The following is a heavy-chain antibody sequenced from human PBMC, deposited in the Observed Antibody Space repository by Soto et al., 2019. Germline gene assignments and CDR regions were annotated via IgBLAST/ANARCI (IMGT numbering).Heavy chain of an antibody. V-gene: IGHV3-74*01. Sequence: GGSLRLSCAASGFTFTNYWMHWVRQAPGKGLVWVSHINSDGSSTSYADSVKGRFTISRDNAKNTLYLQMNSLRAEHTAVYSCASDSNIGFGPWGKGTMVTVGS. D-gene: IGHD5-12*01. CDR2: INSDGSST. CDR1: GFTFTNYW. CDR3: ASDSNIGFGP. J-gene: IGHJ5*02.